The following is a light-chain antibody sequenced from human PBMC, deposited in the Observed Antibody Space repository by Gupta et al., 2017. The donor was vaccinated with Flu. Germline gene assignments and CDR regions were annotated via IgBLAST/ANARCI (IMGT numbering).Light chain of an antibody. CDR2: GAS. V-gene: IGKV3-20*01. CDR1: QSVSSSY. J-gene: IGKJ2*01. Sequence: EIVLTQSPGTLSLSPGERATLSCRASQSVSSSYLAWYQQKPGQAPRLLIYGASSRATGFPDRFSGSGSGTEFTLTISRREPEDFAVYYCQHKSSSPFHFGQGTKLDIK. CDR3: QHKSSSPFH.